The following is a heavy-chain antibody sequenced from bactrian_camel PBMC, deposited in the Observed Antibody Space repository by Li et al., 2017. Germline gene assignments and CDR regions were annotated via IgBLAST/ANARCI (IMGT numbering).Heavy chain of an antibody. D-gene: IGHD4*01. CDR1: GFTFSNYV. J-gene: IGHJ4*01. CDR2: INSGSGGT. Sequence: DVQLVESGGGLVQPGGSLRLSCAASGFTFSNYVMSWVRLTPGKGLEWISGINSGSGGTSYADSVKGRFTISRDNAKNTLYLQMNSLRPDDTAMYYCATGDSDYLHPFDDWGQGTQVTVS. V-gene: IGHV3S42*01. CDR3: ATGDSDYLHPFDD.